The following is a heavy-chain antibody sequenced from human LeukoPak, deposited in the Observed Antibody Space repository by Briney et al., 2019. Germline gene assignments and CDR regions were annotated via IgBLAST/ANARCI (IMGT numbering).Heavy chain of an antibody. D-gene: IGHD3-22*01. V-gene: IGHV1-69*06. CDR2: IIPIFGTA. Sequence: SVKVSSTASGGTFTSYTICWVCHAPGQGLEWMGGIIPIFGTANYAQKFQGRVTITADKSTSTAYRELSSLRSEDTAVYYCARDNIPRSTYYYDSSGAQGAFDIWGQGTMVTVSS. CDR1: GGTFTSYT. J-gene: IGHJ3*02. CDR3: ARDNIPRSTYYYDSSGAQGAFDI.